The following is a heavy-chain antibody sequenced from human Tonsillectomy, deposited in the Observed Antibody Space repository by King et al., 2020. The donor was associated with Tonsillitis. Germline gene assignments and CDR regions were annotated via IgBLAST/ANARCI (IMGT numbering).Heavy chain of an antibody. J-gene: IGHJ3*02. CDR1: GYFISSGYY. V-gene: IGHV4-38-2*02. CDR2: IYYSGST. CDR3: ARNYDYDAFDI. D-gene: IGHD3-16*01. Sequence: QLQESGPGLVKPSETLSLPCTVSGYFISSGYYWRWIRQPPGKGLEWVGSIYYSGSTYYNPFLKSRVTMSVDASKNQFSLKLSSVTATDTAVYYCARNYDYDAFDIWGQGTMVTVSS.